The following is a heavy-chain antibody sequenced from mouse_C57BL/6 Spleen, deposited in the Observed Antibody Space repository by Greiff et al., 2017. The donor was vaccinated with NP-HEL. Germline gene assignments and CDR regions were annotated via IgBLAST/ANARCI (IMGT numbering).Heavy chain of an antibody. CDR1: GYAFSSYW. V-gene: IGHV1-80*01. J-gene: IGHJ4*01. CDR2: IYPGDGDT. CDR3: AKEGYYGSSHYAMDY. D-gene: IGHD1-1*01. Sequence: QVQLQQSGAELVKPGASVKISCKASGYAFSSYWMNWVKQRPGKGLEWIGQIYPGDGDTNYNGKFKGKATLTADKSSSTAYMQLSSLTSEDSAVYFCAKEGYYGSSHYAMDYWGQGTSVTVSS.